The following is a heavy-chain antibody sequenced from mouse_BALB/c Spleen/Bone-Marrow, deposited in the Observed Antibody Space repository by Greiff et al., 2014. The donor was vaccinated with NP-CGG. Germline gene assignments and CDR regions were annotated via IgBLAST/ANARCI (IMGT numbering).Heavy chain of an antibody. CDR1: GFSLTGYG. CDR3: ARGEDYDDYYAMDY. CDR2: IWGDGST. J-gene: IGHJ4*01. V-gene: IGHV2-6-7*01. Sequence: VQLVESGPGLVAPSQSLSITCTVSGFSLTGYGVNWVRQPPGKGLEWLGMIWGDGSTDYNSAFKSRLSISKDNSKSQVFLKMNRLQTDDTARYYCARGEDYDDYYAMDYWGQGTSVTVSS. D-gene: IGHD2-4*01.